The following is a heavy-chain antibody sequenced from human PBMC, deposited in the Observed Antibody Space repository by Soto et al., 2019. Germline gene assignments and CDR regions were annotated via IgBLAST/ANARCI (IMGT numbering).Heavy chain of an antibody. Sequence: ASVRVSCKASGYRLAGFYMHWVRQAPGQGLESMGWINPDSADTNYAQMFLCSVTMTSDTSISTAYMELRSLKSDDTAVYYGLRGAPLEEWFILTSVSYGMDVWGQGATVTVSS. D-gene: IGHD3-3*01. V-gene: IGHV1-2*02. J-gene: IGHJ6*02. CDR3: LRGAPLEEWFILTSVSYGMDV. CDR2: INPDSADT. CDR1: GYRLAGFY.